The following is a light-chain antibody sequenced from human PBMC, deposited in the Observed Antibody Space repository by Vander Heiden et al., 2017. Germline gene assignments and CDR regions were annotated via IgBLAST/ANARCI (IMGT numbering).Light chain of an antibody. CDR2: DDS. CDR1: NIGSKT. Sequence: YVLTQSPSVSVAPGQTARISCGGSNIGSKTVDWYQQKPGQAPVLVVYDDSDRPSGIPERFSGSNSGNTATLTISRVEAGDEADYYCQVWDSSSDHVVFGGGTKLTVL. V-gene: IGLV3-21*02. CDR3: QVWDSSSDHVV. J-gene: IGLJ2*01.